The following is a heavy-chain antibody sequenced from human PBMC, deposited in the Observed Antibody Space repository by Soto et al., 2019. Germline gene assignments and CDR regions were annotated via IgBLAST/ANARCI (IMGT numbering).Heavy chain of an antibody. D-gene: IGHD3-10*01. CDR1: GGSFSSHY. CDR2: IYYSGGT. J-gene: IGHJ4*02. V-gene: IGHV4-59*06. Sequence: SETLSLTCTVSGGSFSSHYWSWIRQHPGKGLEWIGYIYYSGGTYYNPSLKSRVTISVDTSKNQFSLKLSSVTAADTAVYYCARSRGVTPFKWGQGTLVTVSS. CDR3: ARSRGVTPFK.